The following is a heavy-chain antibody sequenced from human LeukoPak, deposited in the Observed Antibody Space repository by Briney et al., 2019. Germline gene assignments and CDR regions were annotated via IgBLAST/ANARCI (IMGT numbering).Heavy chain of an antibody. V-gene: IGHV4-59*08. CDR3: ARGVGYYDRLDY. Sequence: SETLSLTCTVSGGSISSYYWSWIRQPPGKGLEWIGYIYDSGSTYYNPSLKSRVTISVDTSKNQFSLKLSSVTAADTAVYYCARGVGYYDRLDYWGQGTLVTVSS. J-gene: IGHJ4*02. CDR1: GGSISSYY. D-gene: IGHD3-22*01. CDR2: IYDSGST.